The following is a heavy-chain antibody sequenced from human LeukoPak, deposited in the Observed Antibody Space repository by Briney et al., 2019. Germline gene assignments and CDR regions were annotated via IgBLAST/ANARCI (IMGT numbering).Heavy chain of an antibody. J-gene: IGHJ3*02. V-gene: IGHV3-23*01. CDR3: AKPRAGGLSPKLRDAFDI. Sequence: GGSLRLSCAASGFTFSNFAMSWVRQAPGKGLEWVSAISGSGGSTYYADSVKGRFTISRDNSTNTLYLQMNSPRAADTAVYYCAKPRAGGLSPKLRDAFDIWGQGTMVTVSS. D-gene: IGHD3-16*01. CDR2: ISGSGGST. CDR1: GFTFSNFA.